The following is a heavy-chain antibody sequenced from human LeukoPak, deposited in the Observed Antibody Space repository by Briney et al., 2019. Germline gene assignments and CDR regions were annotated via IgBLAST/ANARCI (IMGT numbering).Heavy chain of an antibody. CDR3: ARVIFGVVIDY. J-gene: IGHJ4*02. D-gene: IGHD3-3*01. CDR2: IYYSGSN. V-gene: IGHV4-31*03. Sequence: PSETLSLTCTVSGGSISSGGYYWSWIRQHPGKDLEWIGYIYYSGSNYYNPSLKSRVTISVDTSKNQFSLKLSTVTAADTAVYYCARVIFGVVIDYWGQGTLVTVSS. CDR1: GGSISSGGYY.